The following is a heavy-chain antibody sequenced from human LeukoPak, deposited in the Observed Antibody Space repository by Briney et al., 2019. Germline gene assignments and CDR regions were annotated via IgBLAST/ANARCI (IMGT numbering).Heavy chain of an antibody. J-gene: IGHJ4*02. V-gene: IGHV3-9*01. CDR2: ISWNSGSI. D-gene: IGHD3-22*01. CDR1: GFTFDDYA. CDR3: AKASWTEDYYDSSGGPGFFDY. Sequence: GGSLRLSCAASGFTFDDYAMHWVRQAPGKGLEWVSGISWNSGSIGYADSVKGRFTISRDNAKNSLYLQMNSLRAEDTALYYCAKASWTEDYYDSSGGPGFFDYWGQGTLVTVSS.